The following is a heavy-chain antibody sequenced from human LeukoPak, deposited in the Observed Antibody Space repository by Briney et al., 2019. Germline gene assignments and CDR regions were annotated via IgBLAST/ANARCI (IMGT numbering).Heavy chain of an antibody. CDR3: ARYYDSSGYYLGWYFDY. CDR2: ICYSGNT. Sequence: SETLSLTCTVSGASISSYCWNWIRQPPGKELEWIGYICYSGNTNYNPSLKSRVTISVDTSKNQFSLKLSSVTAADTAVYYCARYYDSSGYYLGWYFDYWGQGTLVTVSS. J-gene: IGHJ4*02. CDR1: GASISSYC. D-gene: IGHD3-22*01. V-gene: IGHV4-59*01.